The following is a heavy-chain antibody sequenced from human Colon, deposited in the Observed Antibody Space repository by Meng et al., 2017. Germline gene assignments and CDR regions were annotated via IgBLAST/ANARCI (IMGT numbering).Heavy chain of an antibody. CDR1: GGSISSGDYY. V-gene: IGHV4-30-4*01. J-gene: IGHJ5*02. CDR3: ARDRKHYGERGWFDP. Sequence: QVHVRESGPGLLQPSQTLSLTCTVSGGSISSGDYYWSWIRQPPGKGLEWIGYIYYSGSTYSNASLKSRVTISIDRSKNQFSLKLSSVTAADTAVYYCARDRKHYGERGWFDPWGQGTLVTVSS. CDR2: IYYSGST. D-gene: IGHD4-17*01.